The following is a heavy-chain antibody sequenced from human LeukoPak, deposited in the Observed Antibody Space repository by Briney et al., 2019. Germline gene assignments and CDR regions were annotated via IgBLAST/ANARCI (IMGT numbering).Heavy chain of an antibody. CDR3: ARESYYYDSSGYYSLDY. Sequence: SETLSLTCTVSGGSISSYYWSWIRQPAGKGLEWIGRIYTSGSTNYNPSLKGRVTMSVDTSKNQFSLKLSSVTAADTAVYYCARESYYYDSSGYYSLDYWGQGTLVTVSS. V-gene: IGHV4-4*07. J-gene: IGHJ4*02. CDR2: IYTSGST. D-gene: IGHD3-22*01. CDR1: GGSISSYY.